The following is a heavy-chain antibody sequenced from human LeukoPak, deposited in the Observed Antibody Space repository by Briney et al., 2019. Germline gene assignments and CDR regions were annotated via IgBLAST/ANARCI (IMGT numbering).Heavy chain of an antibody. CDR3: ATYSGSYYSFDY. V-gene: IGHV3-30-3*01. CDR1: GFTFSSSA. CDR2: ISYEGSNK. Sequence: GGSLRLSCAASGFTFSSSAMHWVRQAPGKGLEWVAVISYEGSNKYYADSVKGRFTISRDNSKNTLYLQMNSLRAEDTAVYYCATYSGSYYSFDYWGQGTLVTVSS. D-gene: IGHD1-26*01. J-gene: IGHJ4*02.